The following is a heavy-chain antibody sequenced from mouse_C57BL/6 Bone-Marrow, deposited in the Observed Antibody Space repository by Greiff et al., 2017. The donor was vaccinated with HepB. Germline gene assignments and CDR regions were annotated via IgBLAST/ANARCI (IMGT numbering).Heavy chain of an antibody. CDR3: ARHEGELRLRYAMDY. CDR1: GYTFTEYT. Sequence: QVHVKQSGAELVKPGASVKLSCKASGYTFTEYTIHWVKQRSGQGLEWIGWFYPGSGSIKYNEKFKDKATLTADKSSSTVYMELSRLTSEDSAVYFCARHEGELRLRYAMDYWGQGTSVTVSS. D-gene: IGHD3-2*02. J-gene: IGHJ4*01. V-gene: IGHV1-62-2*01. CDR2: FYPGSGSI.